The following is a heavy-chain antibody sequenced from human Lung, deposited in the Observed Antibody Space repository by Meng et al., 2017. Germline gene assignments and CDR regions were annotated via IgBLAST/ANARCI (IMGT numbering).Heavy chain of an antibody. CDR2: ISSTGDST. CDR1: GFTFTAFS. D-gene: IGHD5-18*01. V-gene: IGHV3-23*01. CDR3: AKEAAMAS. Sequence: EVQWMGFGGGSVKSGGSLGLSCAASGFTFTAFSMTWVRQAPGKGLEWVSTISSTGDSTFYPDSVKGRFIVSRDNSKNTLYLQMNSLRAEDTAIYYCAKEAAMASWGQGTLVTVSS. J-gene: IGHJ5*02.